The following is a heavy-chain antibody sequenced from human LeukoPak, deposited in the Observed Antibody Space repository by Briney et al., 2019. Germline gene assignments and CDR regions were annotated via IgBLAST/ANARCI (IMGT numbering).Heavy chain of an antibody. CDR3: ARTFGVVGVSDY. D-gene: IGHD3-3*01. CDR2: ISSSSSYI. CDR1: GFTFSSYS. V-gene: IGHV3-21*01. J-gene: IGHJ4*02. Sequence: PGGSLRLSCAASGFTFSSYSMNWVRQAPGKGLEWVSSISSSSSYIYYADSVKGRFTISRDNAKNSLYLQMNSLRAEDTAVYYCARTFGVVGVSDYWGQGTLVTVSS.